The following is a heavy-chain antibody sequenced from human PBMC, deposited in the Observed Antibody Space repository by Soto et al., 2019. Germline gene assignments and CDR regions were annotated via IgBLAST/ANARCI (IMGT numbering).Heavy chain of an antibody. CDR3: ARGRRTAARPVFDY. Sequence: QVQLQQWGAGLLKPSETLSLTCAVYGGSFSGYYWSWIRQPPGKGLEWIGEINHSGSTNYNPSLKSRVTISVDPSKNQFSLKLSSVTAADTAVYYCARGRRTAARPVFDYWGQGTLVTVSS. V-gene: IGHV4-34*01. CDR1: GGSFSGYY. J-gene: IGHJ4*02. D-gene: IGHD6-6*01. CDR2: INHSGST.